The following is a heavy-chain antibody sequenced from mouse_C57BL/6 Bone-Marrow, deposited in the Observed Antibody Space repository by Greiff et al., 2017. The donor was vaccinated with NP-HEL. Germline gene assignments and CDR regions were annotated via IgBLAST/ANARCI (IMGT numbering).Heavy chain of an antibody. J-gene: IGHJ2*01. V-gene: IGHV1-81*01. D-gene: IGHD4-1*01. CDR1: GYTFTSYG. CDR2: IYPRSGNT. CDR3: ARDRDWDGYFDY. Sequence: QVQLQQSGAELARPGASVKLSCKASGYTFTSYGISWVKQRTGQGLEWIGEIYPRSGNTYYNEKFKGKATLTADKSSSTAYMELRSLTSEDSAVYVCARDRDWDGYFDYGGQGTTLTVSS.